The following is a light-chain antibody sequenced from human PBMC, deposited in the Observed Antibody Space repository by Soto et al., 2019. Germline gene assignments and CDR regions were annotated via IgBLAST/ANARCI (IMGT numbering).Light chain of an antibody. V-gene: IGKV3-15*01. CDR2: SAS. Sequence: EVVMTQSPATLSVSPGERATLSCRASQFVSTNLAWYQQKPGQAPRLLIYSASTRATGIPASFSGSGSGTEFTLTISSPQYEDSAVYYCQQFNNWPPLTFGGGTKVEIK. J-gene: IGKJ4*01. CDR1: QFVSTN. CDR3: QQFNNWPPLT.